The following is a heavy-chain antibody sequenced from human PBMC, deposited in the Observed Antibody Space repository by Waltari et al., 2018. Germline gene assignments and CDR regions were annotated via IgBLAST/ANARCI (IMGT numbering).Heavy chain of an antibody. CDR2: IIPIFRTP. D-gene: IGHD5-12*01. J-gene: IGHJ4*02. CDR1: GGSFSSYA. Sequence: QVQLAQSGAEVKKPGSSLKVSCTASGGSFSSYAISWVRQVPGQGLEWMGGIIPIFRTPKYAQKLLDRVTITAEESTNTVYMELRSLRPEDTAVYYCARSPGERWLQMFLDYWGQGTLVTVSS. V-gene: IGHV1-69*01. CDR3: ARSPGERWLQMFLDY.